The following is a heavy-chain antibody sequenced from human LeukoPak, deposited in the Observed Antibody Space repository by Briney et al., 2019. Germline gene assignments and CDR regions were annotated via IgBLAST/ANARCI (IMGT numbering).Heavy chain of an antibody. Sequence: ASVKVSCKASGYTFTSYGISWVRQAPGQGLEWMGWISAYNGNTNYAQKLQGRVTMTRDTSISTAYMELGSLRSEDTAVYYCVRDTRGAEAADDPFDIWGQGTMVTVSS. CDR2: ISAYNGNT. J-gene: IGHJ3*02. V-gene: IGHV1-18*01. CDR1: GYTFTSYG. D-gene: IGHD6-13*01. CDR3: VRDTRGAEAADDPFDI.